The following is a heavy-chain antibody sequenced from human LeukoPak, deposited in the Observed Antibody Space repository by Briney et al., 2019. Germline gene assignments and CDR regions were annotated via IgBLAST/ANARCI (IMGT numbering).Heavy chain of an antibody. J-gene: IGHJ4*02. CDR1: GGSFSGYY. D-gene: IGHD6-13*01. Sequence: KPSETLSLTCAVYGGSFSGYYWSWIRQPPGKGLEWIGYIYYSGSTYYNPSLKSRVTISVDTSKKQFSLKVSSVTAADTAVYYCARTAGIAAAGTFDYWGQGTLVTVSS. CDR2: IYYSGST. CDR3: ARTAGIAAAGTFDY. V-gene: IGHV4-30-4*08.